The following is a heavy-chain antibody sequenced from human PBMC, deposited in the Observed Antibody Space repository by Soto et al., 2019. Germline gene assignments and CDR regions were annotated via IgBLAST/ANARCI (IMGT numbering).Heavy chain of an antibody. CDR3: ARIYYVWGSYLYPRI. D-gene: IGHD3-16*01. Sequence: QVQLVQSGAEVKKPGASVKVACKASGCTFTSYGISWVRQAPGQGLEWMGWISAYNGNTNYAQKLQGRVTMTTDTSTSTAYMELRSLRSDDTAVYYCARIYYVWGSYLYPRIWGLGTMVTVSS. V-gene: IGHV1-18*04. J-gene: IGHJ3*02. CDR2: ISAYNGNT. CDR1: GCTFTSYG.